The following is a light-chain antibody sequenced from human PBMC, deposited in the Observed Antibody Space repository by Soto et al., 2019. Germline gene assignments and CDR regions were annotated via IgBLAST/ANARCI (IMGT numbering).Light chain of an antibody. V-gene: IGLV2-14*01. J-gene: IGLJ3*02. CDR1: SSDVGGYNY. CDR2: EVT. CDR3: SSYTSSTTRV. Sequence: QFALTQPASVSGSPGQSITISCTGTSSDVGGYNYVSWYQQHPGKAPKLIIYEVTNRPSGVSTRFSGSKSGNTASLTISGLQADDEAHYYCSSYTSSTTRVFGGGTKLTVL.